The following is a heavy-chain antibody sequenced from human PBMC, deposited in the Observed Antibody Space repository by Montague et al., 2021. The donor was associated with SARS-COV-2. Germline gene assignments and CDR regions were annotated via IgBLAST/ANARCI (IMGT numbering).Heavy chain of an antibody. CDR1: GFSLTTHGLG. V-gene: IGHV2-5*02. CDR3: ARYTSRMYGSFDY. J-gene: IGHJ4*02. D-gene: IGHD3-16*02. Sequence: PALVKPTQTLTLTCTVSGFSLTTHGLGVGWIRQPPGEAPAWLALIYWDDDKRYSPSLKTRLTITKDTSRNQVVLTMTNVDPGDTGTYFCARYTSRMYGSFDYWGQGALVSVSS. CDR2: IYWDDDK.